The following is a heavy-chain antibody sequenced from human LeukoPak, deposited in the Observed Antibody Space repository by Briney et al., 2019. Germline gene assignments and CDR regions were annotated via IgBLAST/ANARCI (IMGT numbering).Heavy chain of an antibody. CDR1: GYTFTGYY. CDR3: ARTPLHYYDSSGYYFSPWDY. V-gene: IGHV1-2*02. CDR2: INPNSGGT. D-gene: IGHD3-22*01. J-gene: IGHJ4*02. Sequence: ASVKVSCKASGYTFTGYYMHWVRQAPGQGLEWMGWINPNSGGTNYAQKFQGRVTMTRDTSISTAYMELSRLRSDDTAVYYCARTPLHYYDSSGYYFSPWDYWGQGTLVTVSS.